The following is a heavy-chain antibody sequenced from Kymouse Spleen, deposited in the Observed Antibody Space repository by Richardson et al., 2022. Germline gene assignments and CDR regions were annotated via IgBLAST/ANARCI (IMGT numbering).Heavy chain of an antibody. D-gene: IGHD3-16*02,IGHD3-22*01,IGHD3-3*01. CDR3: ARGVIPYYGMDV. CDR1: GGSFSGYY. V-gene: IGHV4-34*01. Sequence: QVQLQQWGAGLLKPSETLSLTCAVYGGSFSGYYWSWIRQPPGKGLEWIGEINHSGSTNYNPSLKSRVTISVDTSKNQFSLKLSSVTAADTAVYYCARGVIPYYGMDVWGQGTTVTVSS. J-gene: IGHJ6*02. CDR2: INHSGST.